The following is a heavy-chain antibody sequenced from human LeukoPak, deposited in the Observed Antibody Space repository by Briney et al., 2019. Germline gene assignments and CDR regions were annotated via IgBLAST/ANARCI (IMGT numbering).Heavy chain of an antibody. CDR2: IYYSGST. D-gene: IGHD1-26*01. J-gene: IGHJ4*02. Sequence: PSETLSLTCTVSGGSTSSYYWSWIRQPPGKGLEWIGYIYYSGSTNYNPSLKSRVTISVDTSKNQFSLKLSSVTAADTAVYYCARKHGIVGATDYFDYWGQGTLVTVSS. CDR1: GGSTSSYY. V-gene: IGHV4-59*08. CDR3: ARKHGIVGATDYFDY.